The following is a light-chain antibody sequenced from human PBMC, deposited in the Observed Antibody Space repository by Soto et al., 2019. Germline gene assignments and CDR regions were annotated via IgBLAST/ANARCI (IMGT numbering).Light chain of an antibody. CDR2: GAS. V-gene: IGKV3-20*01. Sequence: EIVLTQSPGTLSLSPGERAALSCRASQSVRSNSLAWYQQKPGQAPRLLIYGASSRATGIPDRFSGSGSGTDFTLTISGLEPEDFAVYYCQLYAGSPGFTFGPGTKVDIK. CDR1: QSVRSNS. CDR3: QLYAGSPGFT. J-gene: IGKJ3*01.